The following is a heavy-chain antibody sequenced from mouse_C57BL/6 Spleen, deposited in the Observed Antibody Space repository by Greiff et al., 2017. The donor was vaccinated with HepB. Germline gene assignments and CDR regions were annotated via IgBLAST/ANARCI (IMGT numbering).Heavy chain of an antibody. CDR1: GYSITSGYY. V-gene: IGHV3-6*01. Sequence: EVKLVESGPGLVKPSQSLSLTCSVTGYSITSGYYWNWIRQFPGNKLEWMGYISYDGSNNYNPSLKNRISITRDTSKNQFFLKLNSVTTEDTATYDCARVITTVVHYFVYWGQGTTLTVSS. D-gene: IGHD1-1*01. CDR3: ARVITTVVHYFVY. J-gene: IGHJ2*01. CDR2: ISYDGSN.